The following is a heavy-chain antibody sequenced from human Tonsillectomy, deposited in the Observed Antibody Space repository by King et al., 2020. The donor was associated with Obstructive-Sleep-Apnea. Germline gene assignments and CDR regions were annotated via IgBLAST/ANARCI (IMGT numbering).Heavy chain of an antibody. CDR1: GFTFSSYA. CDR3: AKHRWGTVTTSFDY. V-gene: IGHV3-23*04. J-gene: IGHJ4*02. CDR2: ISGSGGST. Sequence: VQLVESGGGLVQPGGSLRLSCAASGFTFSSYAMSWVRQAPGKGLEWVSAISGSGGSTYYADSVKGRFTISRDNSMDTLYLQMNSRRAEDTAVYYCAKHRWGTVTTSFDYWGQGTLVTVSS. D-gene: IGHD4-17*01.